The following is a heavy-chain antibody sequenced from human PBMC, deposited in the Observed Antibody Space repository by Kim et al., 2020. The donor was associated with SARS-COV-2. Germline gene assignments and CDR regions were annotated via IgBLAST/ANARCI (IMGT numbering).Heavy chain of an antibody. D-gene: IGHD6-19*01. CDR3: AREVHDTTVSSGWYLDL. V-gene: IGHV3-13*01. Sequence: GGSLRLSCGGSGFSFSDYDSHWVRQATGKGLEWVSAIGAGGDTYYPDSVKGRFTISRENAWNTLYLQMNNLRAGDTAVYYCAREVHDTTVSSGWYLDLWGRGALVTVSS. J-gene: IGHJ2*01. CDR2: IGAGGDT. CDR1: GFSFSDYD.